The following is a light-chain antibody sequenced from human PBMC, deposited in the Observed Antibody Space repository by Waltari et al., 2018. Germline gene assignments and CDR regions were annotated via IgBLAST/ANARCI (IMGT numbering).Light chain of an antibody. CDR1: TSVVAILHL. J-gene: IGLJ1*01. V-gene: IGLV2-23*02. CDR2: EIN. Sequence: QFSLTLPASVSVRPGQSITISCTAPTSVVAILHLVFWYQRQPGSNPKLVIYEINKRPSGISNRFSGSKSVKTASLTISGRQAEDEADYFCCTFACRGIYVFGPGTHVTVL. CDR3: CTFACRGIYV.